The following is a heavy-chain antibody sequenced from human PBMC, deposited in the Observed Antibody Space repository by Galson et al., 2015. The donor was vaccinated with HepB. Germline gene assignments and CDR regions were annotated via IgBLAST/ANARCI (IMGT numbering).Heavy chain of an antibody. J-gene: IGHJ4*02. CDR1: GFTFSGSA. V-gene: IGHV3-73*01. CDR2: IRSKASNHAT. CDR3: IRMADLSGYSST. Sequence: SLRLSCAASGFTFSGSAIHWVRQTSGKGLEWVGRIRSKASNHATAYAASLKGRFTISRDDSKNTAYLHMKSLKTEDTAVYYCIRMADLSGYSSTWGQGTLVTVSS. D-gene: IGHD6-13*01.